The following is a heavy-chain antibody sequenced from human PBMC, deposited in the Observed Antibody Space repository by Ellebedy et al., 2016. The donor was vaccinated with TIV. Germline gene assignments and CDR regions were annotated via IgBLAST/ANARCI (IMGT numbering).Heavy chain of an antibody. D-gene: IGHD6-13*01. Sequence: GESLKISCKGSGYSFTNFWIGWVRQMPGKGLEWMGIVFPGDSKTSYSPSFQGQVTISADKSISTAYLRWRSLKASDTAMYYCVRHGKGVAGYWFFDVWGRGTLVTVSS. J-gene: IGHJ2*01. CDR3: VRHGKGVAGYWFFDV. CDR1: GYSFTNFW. V-gene: IGHV5-51*01. CDR2: VFPGDSKT.